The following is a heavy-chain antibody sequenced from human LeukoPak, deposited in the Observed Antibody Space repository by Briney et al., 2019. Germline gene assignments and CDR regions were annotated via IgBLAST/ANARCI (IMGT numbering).Heavy chain of an antibody. CDR2: MYHSGSP. CDR3: ARGYCSSTSCYRDNWFDP. CDR1: SGSISSGGHY. D-gene: IGHD2-2*02. V-gene: IGHV4-30-2*01. J-gene: IGHJ5*02. Sequence: SETLSLTCTVSSGSISSGGHYWTWIRQPPGKGLEWIGYMYHSGSPYYNPSLKSRVTISVDRSKNQFSLKLSSVTAADTAVYYCARGYCSSTSCYRDNWFDPWGQGTLVTVSS.